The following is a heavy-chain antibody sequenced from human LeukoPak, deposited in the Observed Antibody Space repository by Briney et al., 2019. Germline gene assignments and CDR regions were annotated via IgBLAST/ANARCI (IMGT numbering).Heavy chain of an antibody. CDR3: ARVRSGYSGYDSDY. CDR2: ISAYNGNT. CDR1: GYTFTSYG. J-gene: IGHJ4*02. D-gene: IGHD5-12*01. V-gene: IGHV1-18*04. Sequence: ASVKVSCKASGYTFTSYGISWVRQAPGQGLEWMGWISAYNGNTNYAQKLQGRVTMTTDTSTSTAYMELRSLRPDDTAVYYCARVRSGYSGYDSDYWGQGTLVTVSS.